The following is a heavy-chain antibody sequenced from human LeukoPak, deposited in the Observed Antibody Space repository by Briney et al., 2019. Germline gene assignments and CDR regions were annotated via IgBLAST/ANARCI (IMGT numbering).Heavy chain of an antibody. CDR3: ARGDCSSTICYSPMDV. CDR2: IYRSGST. Sequence: SETLSLTCTVSGYSISSGYYWVWIRQPPGKGLEWIGSIYRSGSTNYNPSLKSRVTISVDTSENQFSLKVTSVTAADTAVYYCARGDCSSTICYSPMDVWGKGATVTVSS. V-gene: IGHV4-38-2*02. D-gene: IGHD2-2*01. J-gene: IGHJ6*03. CDR1: GYSISSGYY.